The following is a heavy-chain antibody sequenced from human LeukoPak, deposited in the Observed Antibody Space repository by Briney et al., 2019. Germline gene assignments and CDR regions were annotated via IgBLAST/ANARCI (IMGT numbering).Heavy chain of an antibody. CDR2: INGNDGTT. CDR3: AKDFSSSFSVDY. V-gene: IGHV3-23*01. CDR1: GFTFSSYA. D-gene: IGHD3-22*01. J-gene: IGHJ4*02. Sequence: GGSLRLSCAASGFTFSSYAMSWVRQAPGKGLEWVSSINGNDGTTYYADSVKGRFTISRDNSKNTLYLQMKSLRAEDTAVYYCAKDFSSSFSVDYWGQGTLVTVSS.